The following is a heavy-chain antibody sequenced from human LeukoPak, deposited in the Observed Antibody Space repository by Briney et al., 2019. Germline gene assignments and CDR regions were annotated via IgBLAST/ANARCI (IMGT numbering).Heavy chain of an antibody. V-gene: IGHV1-2*02. CDR1: GYTFTGYY. Sequence: GASVKVSCKASGYTFTGYYMHWVRQAPGQGLEWMGWINPNSGGTNYAQKFQGRVTMTRDTSISTAYMELSRLRSDDTAVYCCARGVDTAPQSDAFDIWGQGTMVTVSS. CDR3: ARGVDTAPQSDAFDI. J-gene: IGHJ3*02. D-gene: IGHD5-18*01. CDR2: INPNSGGT.